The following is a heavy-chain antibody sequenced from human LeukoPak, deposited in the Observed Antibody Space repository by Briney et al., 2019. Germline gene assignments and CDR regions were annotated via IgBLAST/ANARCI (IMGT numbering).Heavy chain of an antibody. D-gene: IGHD6-19*01. Sequence: GRSLRLSCAASGFTFDDYAMHWVRQAPGKGLEWVSGISWNSGSIGYADSAKGRFTISRDNAKNSLYLQMNSLRAEDTALYYCAKQSSGSGWYFSPAFDIWGQGTMVTVSS. CDR1: GFTFDDYA. V-gene: IGHV3-9*01. CDR3: AKQSSGSGWYFSPAFDI. CDR2: ISWNSGSI. J-gene: IGHJ3*02.